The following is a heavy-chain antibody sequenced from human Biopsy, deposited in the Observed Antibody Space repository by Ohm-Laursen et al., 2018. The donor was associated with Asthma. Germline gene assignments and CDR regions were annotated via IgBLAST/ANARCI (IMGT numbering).Heavy chain of an antibody. CDR2: INPNTGDT. V-gene: IGHV1-2*06. D-gene: IGHD1-26*01. J-gene: IGHJ2*01. CDR3: ARVDSSDRSQWEPLYWSFDA. CDR1: GYTFTDYY. Sequence: GASVKVSCKASGYTFTDYYIHWVRQASGQGLEWMGRINPNTGDTQYAQKFQGRVTMTRDTSINTAYMDLSSLRSDDTAVYYCARVDSSDRSQWEPLYWSFDAWGRGTMVSVSS.